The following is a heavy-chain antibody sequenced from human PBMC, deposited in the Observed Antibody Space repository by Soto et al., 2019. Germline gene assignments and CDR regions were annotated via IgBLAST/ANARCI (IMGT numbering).Heavy chain of an antibody. CDR1: GFTFSSYA. V-gene: IGHV3-23*01. Sequence: GGSLRLSCAASGFTFSSYAMSWVRQAPGKGLEWVSAISGSGGSTYYADSVKGRFTISRDNSKNTLYLQMNSLRAEDTAVYYCAKDRLEDCSSTSCYAGGAFDIWGQGKMVTVAS. CDR2: ISGSGGST. D-gene: IGHD2-2*01. CDR3: AKDRLEDCSSTSCYAGGAFDI. J-gene: IGHJ3*02.